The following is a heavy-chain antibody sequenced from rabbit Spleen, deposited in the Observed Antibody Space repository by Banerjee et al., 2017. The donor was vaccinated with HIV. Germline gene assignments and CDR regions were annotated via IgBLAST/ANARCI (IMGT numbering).Heavy chain of an antibody. V-gene: IGHV1S45*01. J-gene: IGHJ6*01. CDR1: GFSFSSGYD. CDR2: INTGSGVT. CDR3: ARDTGSSFSSYGMDL. Sequence: QEQLVESGGGLVKPGASLTLTCTASGFSFSSGYDMTWVRQAPGKGLEWIGDINTGSGVTYYANWAKGRFTVSKTSSTTVTLQMTSLTAADTATYFCARDTGSSFSSYGMDLWGPGTLVTV. D-gene: IGHD8-1*01.